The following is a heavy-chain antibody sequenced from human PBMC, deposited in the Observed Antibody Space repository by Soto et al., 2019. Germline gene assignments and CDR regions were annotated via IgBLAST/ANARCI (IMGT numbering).Heavy chain of an antibody. Sequence: QVQLVQSGAGVKKSGSPVKVSCTASGGTFSSYSINWVRQAPGQGLEWMGGAIPIFGHPTYAQKFQGRLTITADKSTSTAYMELTSLRYYDTAVYYCARARSYYYAMDVWGQGTTVTVSS. CDR3: ARARSYYYAMDV. J-gene: IGHJ6*02. V-gene: IGHV1-69*06. CDR2: AIPIFGHP. CDR1: GGTFSSYS.